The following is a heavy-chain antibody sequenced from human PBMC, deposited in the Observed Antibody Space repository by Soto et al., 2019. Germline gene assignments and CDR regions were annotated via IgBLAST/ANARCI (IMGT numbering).Heavy chain of an antibody. CDR3: ARRGIAAQDYYYYGMDV. Sequence: GGSLRLSCAASGFTFSSYGMHWVRQAPGKGLEWVAVIWYDGSNKYYADSVKGRFTISRDNSKNTLYLQMNSLRAEDTAVYYCARRGIAAQDYYYYGMDVWGQGTTVTVSS. CDR1: GFTFSSYG. D-gene: IGHD6-13*01. V-gene: IGHV3-33*01. J-gene: IGHJ6*02. CDR2: IWYDGSNK.